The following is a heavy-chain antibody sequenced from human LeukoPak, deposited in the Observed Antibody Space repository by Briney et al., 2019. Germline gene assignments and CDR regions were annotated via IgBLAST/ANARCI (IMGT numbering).Heavy chain of an antibody. CDR2: ISDDGSRT. V-gene: IGHV3-30-3*01. CDR3: ARGTGSGSFLIDY. Sequence: GGSLRLSCAAPGFTFNIYAMHWVRQAPGKGLEWVAFISDDGSRTYYSNSVKGRFTISRDYSRKTLFVPMNSLRPEDTAMYYCARGTGSGSFLIDYWGQGTLVTVSS. CDR1: GFTFNIYA. D-gene: IGHD3-10*01. J-gene: IGHJ4*02.